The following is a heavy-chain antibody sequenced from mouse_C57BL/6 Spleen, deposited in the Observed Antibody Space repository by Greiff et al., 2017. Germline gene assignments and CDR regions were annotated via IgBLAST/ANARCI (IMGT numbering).Heavy chain of an antibody. J-gene: IGHJ3*01. Sequence: VQLQQSGAELVKPGASVKISCKASGYAFSSYWMNWVKQRPGKGLEWIGQIYPGDGDTNYNGKFKGKATLTADKSSSTAYMQLSSLTSEDSAVYFCARPLTGTTWFADWGQGTLVTVSA. D-gene: IGHD4-1*01. CDR3: ARPLTGTTWFAD. CDR2: IYPGDGDT. V-gene: IGHV1-80*01. CDR1: GYAFSSYW.